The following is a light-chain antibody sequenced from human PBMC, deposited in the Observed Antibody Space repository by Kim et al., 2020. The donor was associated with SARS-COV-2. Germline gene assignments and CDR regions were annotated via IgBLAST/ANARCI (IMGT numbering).Light chain of an antibody. CDR2: DVS. CDR3: SSYTSSSTYV. Sequence: QSVLTQPASVSGSPGQSITISCTGTSSDVGDNNYVSWYQQHPGKAPKFMIYDVSNRPSGVSNRFSGSKSGNTASLTIAGLQSEDEADYYCSSYTSSSTYVFGTGTEVTVL. CDR1: SSDVGDNNY. J-gene: IGLJ1*01. V-gene: IGLV2-14*03.